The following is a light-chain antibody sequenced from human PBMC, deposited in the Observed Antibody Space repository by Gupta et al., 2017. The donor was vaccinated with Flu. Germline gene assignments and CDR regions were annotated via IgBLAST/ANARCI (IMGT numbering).Light chain of an antibody. CDR3: QSYDDDNRCV. Sequence: FTLTQPHPVSAAPGGTATLSCTRSSGNIASHAFKWYQQRPGSVPTTLILKDNKRTSGVPDRFSASIDMTSNCASPTISGLEPADDADDYCQSYDDDNRCVFGGGTKLTVL. J-gene: IGLJ2*01. CDR2: KDN. V-gene: IGLV6-57*03. CDR1: SGNIASHA.